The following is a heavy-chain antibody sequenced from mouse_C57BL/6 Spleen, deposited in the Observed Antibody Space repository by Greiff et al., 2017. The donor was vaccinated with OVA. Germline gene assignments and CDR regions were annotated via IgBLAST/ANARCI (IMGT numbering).Heavy chain of an antibody. D-gene: IGHD4-1*01. CDR1: GYTFTSYW. J-gene: IGHJ2*01. CDR3: ARLGFDY. CDR2: IDPSDSYT. Sequence: QVQLQQPGAELVMPGASVKLSCKASGYTFTSYWMHWVKQRPGQGLEWIGEIDPSDSYTNYNQKFKGKSTLTVDKSSSTAYMQLSSLTSEGSAVYYCARLGFDYWGQGTTLTVSS. V-gene: IGHV1-69*01.